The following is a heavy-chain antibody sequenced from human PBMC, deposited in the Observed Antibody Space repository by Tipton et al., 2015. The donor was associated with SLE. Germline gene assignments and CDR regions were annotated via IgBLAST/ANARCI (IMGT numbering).Heavy chain of an antibody. CDR3: ARGTTRAVSAYYDY. V-gene: IGHV1-18*04. J-gene: IGHJ4*02. CDR1: GYTFTSYG. CDR2: INPYNGNT. D-gene: IGHD2-8*01. Sequence: QVQLVQSGPEVKKPGASVRVSCKTSGYTFTSYGVAWVRQAPGQGLDWIGWINPYNGNTNYAQAFQGRVTMTTDTPTTTAYMEMRSLRSDDTAVYYCARGTTRAVSAYYDYWGQGTLVTVSS.